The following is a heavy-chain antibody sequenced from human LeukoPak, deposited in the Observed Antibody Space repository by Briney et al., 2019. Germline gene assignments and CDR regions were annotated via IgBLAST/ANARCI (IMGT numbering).Heavy chain of an antibody. CDR3: AKTYYYDSSGYYFDY. D-gene: IGHD3-22*01. J-gene: IGHJ4*02. V-gene: IGHV3-30*18. Sequence: GGSLRLSCAASGFTFSSYVMHWVRQAPGKGLEWVAVISYDGSNKYYADSVKGRFTISRGNSKNTLYLQMNSLRAEDTAVYYCAKTYYYDSSGYYFDYWGQGTLVTVSS. CDR2: ISYDGSNK. CDR1: GFTFSSYV.